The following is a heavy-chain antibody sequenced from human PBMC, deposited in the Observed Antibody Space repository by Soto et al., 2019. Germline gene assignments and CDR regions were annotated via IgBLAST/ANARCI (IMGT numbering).Heavy chain of an antibody. J-gene: IGHJ6*02. Sequence: PGGSLRLSCAASGFTFSSYGMHWVRQAPGKGLEWVAVISYDGSNKYYADSVKGRFTISRDNSKNTLYLQMNSLRAEDTAVYYCATSQGPRYCTNGVCSVCYYCYYGMDVWGQGTTVTVSS. CDR1: GFTFSSYG. CDR2: ISYDGSNK. D-gene: IGHD2-8*01. CDR3: ATSQGPRYCTNGVCSVCYYCYYGMDV. V-gene: IGHV3-30*03.